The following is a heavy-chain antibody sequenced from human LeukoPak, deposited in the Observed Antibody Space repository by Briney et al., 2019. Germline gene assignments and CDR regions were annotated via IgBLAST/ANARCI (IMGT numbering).Heavy chain of an antibody. D-gene: IGHD6-13*01. J-gene: IGHJ3*02. CDR1: GFTFSSYA. CDR3: ARVMSVAGNAFDI. Sequence: GRSLRLSCAASGFTFSSYAMHWVRQAPGKGLEWVAVISYDGSNKYYADSVKGRFTISRDNSKNTLYLQMNSLRAEDTAVYYCARVMSVAGNAFDIWGQGTMVTVSS. CDR2: ISYDGSNK. V-gene: IGHV3-30*04.